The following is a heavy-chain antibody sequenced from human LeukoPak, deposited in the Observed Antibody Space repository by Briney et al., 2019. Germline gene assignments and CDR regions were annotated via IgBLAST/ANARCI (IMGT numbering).Heavy chain of an antibody. CDR1: GGTFSSYA. J-gene: IGHJ5*02. V-gene: IGHV1-69*13. D-gene: IGHD6-19*01. CDR2: IIPIFGTA. CDR3: ARSRVAGNWFDP. Sequence: GASVKVSCKASGGTFSSYAISWVRQAPGQGLEWMGGIIPIFGTANYAQKFQGRVTITADESTSTAYMELSSLRSEDTAVYYCARSRVAGNWFDPWGQGTLVTVSS.